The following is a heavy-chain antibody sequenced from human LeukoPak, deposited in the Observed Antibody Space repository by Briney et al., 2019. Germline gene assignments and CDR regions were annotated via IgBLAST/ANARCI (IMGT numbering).Heavy chain of an antibody. D-gene: IGHD3-10*01. V-gene: IGHV3-30*04. Sequence: GGSLRLSCAASKFTFRNYAMHWVRQAPGKGLEWVAVISSDGTNKDYADSVKGRFSISRDNSKNTLYLQMNRLRSDDTAVYYCARDRSQEFDPWGQGTLVTVSS. CDR2: ISSDGTNK. CDR3: ARDRSQEFDP. J-gene: IGHJ5*02. CDR1: KFTFRNYA.